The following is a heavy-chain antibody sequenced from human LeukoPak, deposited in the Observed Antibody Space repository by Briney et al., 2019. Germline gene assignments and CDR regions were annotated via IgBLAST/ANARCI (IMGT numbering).Heavy chain of an antibody. Sequence: GGSLRLSCAASGFTFSGYSMNWIRQAPGKGLEWVSSFGTRSTSIYHAGSVKGRFAISRDNAENSLYLQMNSLRAEDTALYYCAREVSEGFDFWGQGTLVTVSS. CDR2: FGTRSTSI. CDR3: AREVSEGFDF. D-gene: IGHD3-22*01. J-gene: IGHJ4*02. V-gene: IGHV3-21*01. CDR1: GFTFSGYS.